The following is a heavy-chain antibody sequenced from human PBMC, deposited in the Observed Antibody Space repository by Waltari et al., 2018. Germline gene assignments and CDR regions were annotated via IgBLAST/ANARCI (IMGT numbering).Heavy chain of an antibody. V-gene: IGHV4-34*01. D-gene: IGHD3-22*01. CDR1: GGSFSGYY. J-gene: IGHJ4*02. CDR3: ARAEYYYDSSGLGGFDY. CDR2: INHIGST. Sequence: QVQLQQWGAGLLKPSETLSLTCAVYGGSFSGYYWSWIRQPPGKGLEWIGEINHIGSTNSNPSLKSRVTISVDTSKNQFSLKLSSVTAADTAVYYCARAEYYYDSSGLGGFDYWGQGTLVTVSS.